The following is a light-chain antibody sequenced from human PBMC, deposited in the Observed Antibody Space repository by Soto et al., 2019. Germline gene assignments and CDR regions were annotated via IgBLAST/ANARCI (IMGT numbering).Light chain of an antibody. CDR3: QQYGSSPIT. Sequence: EIVMTQSPATLSLSPGERATLSCRASQTVSSTYLAWYQQKPGQAPRLLIYGASSRATGIPDRFSGTVSGTDFTLTISRLEPEDFAVYYCQQYGSSPITFGQGTRLEI. J-gene: IGKJ5*01. CDR2: GAS. V-gene: IGKV3-20*01. CDR1: QTVSSTY.